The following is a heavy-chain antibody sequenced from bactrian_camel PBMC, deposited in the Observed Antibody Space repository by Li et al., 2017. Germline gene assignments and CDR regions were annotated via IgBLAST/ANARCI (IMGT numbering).Heavy chain of an antibody. Sequence: QLVESGGGSVQAGATLRLSCTGSGFTFDTTDIGWYRQAPGRDCELVSSISSDGTTSYANSVKGRFTISRDNTKNTVYLQMISLESEDTALYYCAAGPWYTDEYRYGGQGTQVTVS. CDR3: AAGPWYTDEYRY. V-gene: IGHV3S63*01. CDR2: ISSDGTT. D-gene: IGHD6*01. J-gene: IGHJ4*01. CDR1: GFTFDTTD.